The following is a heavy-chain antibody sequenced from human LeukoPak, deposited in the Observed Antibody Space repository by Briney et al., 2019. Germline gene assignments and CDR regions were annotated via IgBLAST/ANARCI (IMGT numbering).Heavy chain of an antibody. CDR2: ISYDGSNK. CDR3: AKEEAGTGSYYYYYGMDV. Sequence: GGSLRLSCAASGFTFSSYGMHWVRQAPGKGLEWVAVISYDGSNKYYADSVKGRFTISRDNSKNTLYLQMNSLRAEDTAVYYCAKEEAGTGSYYYYYGMDVWGQGTTVTVSS. J-gene: IGHJ6*02. D-gene: IGHD3-10*01. CDR1: GFTFSSYG. V-gene: IGHV3-30*18.